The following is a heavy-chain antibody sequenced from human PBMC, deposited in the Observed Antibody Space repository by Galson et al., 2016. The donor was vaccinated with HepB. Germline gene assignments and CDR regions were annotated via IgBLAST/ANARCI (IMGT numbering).Heavy chain of an antibody. Sequence: SLRLSCAASGFTVNSYGVHWVRQTPGKRLEWMAVMSYDGSTKKYADSVKGRFTISRANSKNTVYLQMNRLRPEDTAVYYCAREVHSDDFWSGYTLSYYGMDVWGQGTAVTVPS. CDR3: AREVHSDDFWSGYTLSYYGMDV. V-gene: IGHV3-30*03. CDR1: GFTVNSYG. D-gene: IGHD3-3*01. CDR2: MSYDGSTK. J-gene: IGHJ6*02.